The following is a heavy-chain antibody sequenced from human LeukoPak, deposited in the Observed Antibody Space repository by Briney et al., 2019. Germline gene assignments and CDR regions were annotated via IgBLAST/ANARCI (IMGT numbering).Heavy chain of an antibody. CDR1: GFTFSSYA. V-gene: IGHV3-23*01. CDR2: ISGSGDRT. J-gene: IGHJ2*01. D-gene: IGHD5-18*01. Sequence: PGGSLRLSCAASGFTFSSYAMSWVRQAPGKGLEWVSAISGSGDRTSYADSVKGRFTISRDNSKNTLYLQMNSLRAEDTAVYYCANGYNYGYPYWYFDLWGRGTLVTVSS. CDR3: ANGYNYGYPYWYFDL.